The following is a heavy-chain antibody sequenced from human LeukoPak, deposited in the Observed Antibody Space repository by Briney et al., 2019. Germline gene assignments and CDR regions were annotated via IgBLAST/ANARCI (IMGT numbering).Heavy chain of an antibody. CDR2: ISSSGTNI. D-gene: IGHD3-16*02. Sequence: GGSLRLSCAASGFTFSSHEMNWVRQAPGKGLEWVSYISSSGTNIYYADSVKGRFTIPRDNAKNSLYLQMNSLRAEDTAVYYCARGLYATWGQGTLVTVSS. V-gene: IGHV3-48*03. J-gene: IGHJ5*02. CDR3: ARGLYAT. CDR1: GFTFSSHE.